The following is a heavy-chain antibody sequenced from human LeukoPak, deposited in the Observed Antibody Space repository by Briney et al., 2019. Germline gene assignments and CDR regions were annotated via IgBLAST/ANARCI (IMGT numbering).Heavy chain of an antibody. J-gene: IGHJ4*02. CDR1: GFTFSSYG. CDR3: AREDYYDSSGYYYPLLDY. CDR2: IWYDGSNK. D-gene: IGHD3-22*01. V-gene: IGHV3-33*01. Sequence: PGGSLRLSCAASGFTFSSYGMHWVRQAPGKGLEWVAVIWYDGSNKYYADSVKGRFTISRDNSKNTLYLQMNSLRAEDTAVYYCAREDYYDSSGYYYPLLDYWGQGTLVTDSS.